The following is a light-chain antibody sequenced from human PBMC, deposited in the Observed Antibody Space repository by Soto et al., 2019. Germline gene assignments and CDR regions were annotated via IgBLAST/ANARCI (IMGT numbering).Light chain of an antibody. V-gene: IGKV3-11*01. CDR2: DAS. J-gene: IGKJ5*01. CDR3: QQRSNWPIT. Sequence: EIVLTQSPATLSLSXXXXXXXXXXASQSISNYLAWYQQKPGQAPRLLIYDASNRATGIPARFSGSGSGTDFTLTISSLEPEDFAVYYCQQRSNWPITFGQGTRLEI. CDR1: QSISNY.